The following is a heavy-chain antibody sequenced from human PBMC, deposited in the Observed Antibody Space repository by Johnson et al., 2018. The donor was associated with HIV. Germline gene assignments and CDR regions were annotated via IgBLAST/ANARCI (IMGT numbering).Heavy chain of an antibody. Sequence: MHLVESGGGLVQPGGSLRLSCAGSGFSFSLYWMTWVRQAAGKGLEWVAHVKRDGSEKLYADSVKGRFTISRDNAKNPLYLQMNSLRAEDTACYYCARGSPCGTYCACDVWGHGTTVTVSS. CDR1: GFSFSLYW. CDR2: VKRDGSEK. J-gene: IGHJ3*01. D-gene: IGHD3-10*01. V-gene: IGHV3-7*01. CDR3: ARGSPCGTYCACDV.